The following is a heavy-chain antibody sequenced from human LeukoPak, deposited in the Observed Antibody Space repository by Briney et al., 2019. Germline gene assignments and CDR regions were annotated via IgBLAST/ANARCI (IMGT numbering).Heavy chain of an antibody. V-gene: IGHV3-15*01. Sequence: NPGGSLTLSCSVSGFTFTNAWMSWVRQAPGKGLEWVGRIKSKTDGGTTDYAAPVKGRFSISRDDSKNTLYLQMNSLKSEDTAVYYCQGGRFWGQGTLVTVSS. CDR2: IKSKTDGGTT. CDR1: GFTFTNAW. D-gene: IGHD1-26*01. J-gene: IGHJ4*02. CDR3: QGGRF.